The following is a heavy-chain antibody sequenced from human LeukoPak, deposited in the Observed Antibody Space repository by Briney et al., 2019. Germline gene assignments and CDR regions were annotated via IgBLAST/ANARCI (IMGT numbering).Heavy chain of an antibody. Sequence: GGSLRLSCVASAFSDKSNYMSWVRQAPGKGLEWVSVSYSGGSTYYEDSVKGRFTVSSDVSKNTLYLQMNSLRAEDTAVYYCARGGYHAYYLDYWGQGSLVTVSS. V-gene: IGHV3-53*01. CDR3: ARGGYHAYYLDY. D-gene: IGHD5-18*01. CDR2: SYSGGST. CDR1: AFSDKSNY. J-gene: IGHJ4*02.